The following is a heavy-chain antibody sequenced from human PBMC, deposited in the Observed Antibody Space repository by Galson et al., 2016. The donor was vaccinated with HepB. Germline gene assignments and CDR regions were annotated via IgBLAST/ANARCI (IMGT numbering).Heavy chain of an antibody. D-gene: IGHD1-20*01. V-gene: IGHV3-30*18. Sequence: SLRLSCAASGFTFNTYGMHWVRQAPGKGLDWVAVISHDGSNTYYADSVKGRFTNSRDNYKNTVDLQMHSLKVEDTAVYFCAKGSGRAGYNCVPIESWGQGTLVAVSS. J-gene: IGHJ4*02. CDR1: GFTFNTYG. CDR2: ISHDGSNT. CDR3: AKGSGRAGYNCVPIES.